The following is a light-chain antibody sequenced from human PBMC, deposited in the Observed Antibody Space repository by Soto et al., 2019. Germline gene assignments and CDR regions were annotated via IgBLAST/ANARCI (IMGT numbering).Light chain of an antibody. J-gene: IGLJ2*01. CDR1: RSNIGATYG. CDR3: QSYDSSLSGSV. Sequence: QSILTQPPSVSGAPGQRVTISCTGSRSNIGATYGVHWYQQLPGTAPKLLIYGNTNRPSGVPDRFSGSKSGTSASLVITGLQAEDEADYYCQSYDSSLSGSVFGGGTKLTVL. V-gene: IGLV1-40*01. CDR2: GNT.